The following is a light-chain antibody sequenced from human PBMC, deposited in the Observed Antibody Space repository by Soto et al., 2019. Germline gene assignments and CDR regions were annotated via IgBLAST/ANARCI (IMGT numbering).Light chain of an antibody. V-gene: IGLV1-51*01. CDR1: SSNIENNY. Sequence: QSVLTQPTSVSAAPGQKVTISCSGSSSNIENNYVSWYQQRPGTAPKLLIYDNNKRPSGITDRFSGSKSGTSATLGITGPQTGDEADYYCGTWKSSLSAVVFGGGTQLTVL. J-gene: IGLJ2*01. CDR2: DNN. CDR3: GTWKSSLSAVV.